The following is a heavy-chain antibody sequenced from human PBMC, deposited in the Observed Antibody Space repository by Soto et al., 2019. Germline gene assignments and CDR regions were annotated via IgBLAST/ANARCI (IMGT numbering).Heavy chain of an antibody. CDR2: IWYDGSNK. CDR1: GFTFSSYG. Sequence: QVQLVESGGGVVQPGRSLRLSCAASGFTFSSYGMHWVRQAPGKGLEWVAVIWYDGSNKYYADSVKGRFTISRDNSQNTLYLQMNSLRAEDTAVYYCARPSVVVAAYEAFDIWGQGTMVSVSS. CDR3: ARPSVVVAAYEAFDI. V-gene: IGHV3-33*01. J-gene: IGHJ3*02. D-gene: IGHD2-15*01.